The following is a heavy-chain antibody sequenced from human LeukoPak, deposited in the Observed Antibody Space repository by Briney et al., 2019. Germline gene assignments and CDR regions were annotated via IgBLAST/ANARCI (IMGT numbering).Heavy chain of an antibody. CDR3: AREGYSSTFDY. CDR1: GFSFSVYE. J-gene: IGHJ4*02. Sequence: GGALRLSCAASGFSFSVYEMNWVRQAPGKGRQWVSYIGNSGSPIYYADSVKGRFTISRDNAKSSLYLQMNSLRAEDTAVYYCAREGYSSTFDYWGQGTLVTASS. D-gene: IGHD4-11*01. CDR2: IGNSGSPI. V-gene: IGHV3-48*03.